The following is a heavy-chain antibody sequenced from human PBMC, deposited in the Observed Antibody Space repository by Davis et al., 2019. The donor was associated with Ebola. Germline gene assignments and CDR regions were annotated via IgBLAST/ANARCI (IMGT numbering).Heavy chain of an antibody. CDR2: IYYSGST. CDR3: ARGSAAGVYFDY. V-gene: IGHV4-59*01. Sequence: MPSETLSLTCTVSGGSISSYYWSWTWQPPGKGLEWIGYIYYSGSTNYNPSLKSRVTISVDTSKNQFSLKLSSVTAADTAVYYCARGSAAGVYFDYWGQGTLVTVSS. J-gene: IGHJ4*02. D-gene: IGHD6-13*01. CDR1: GGSISSYY.